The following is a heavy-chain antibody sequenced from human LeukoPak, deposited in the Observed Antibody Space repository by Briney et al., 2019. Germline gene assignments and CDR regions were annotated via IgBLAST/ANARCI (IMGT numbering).Heavy chain of an antibody. Sequence: ASVTVSRKPSVYTFTGYYMHWVRQAPGQGREWMGWINPNSGGTNYAQKFQGRVTMTRDKSIRRAYMELSRLRSDDTAVYYCARGRSTTGTFFIYWGQGTLVTVSS. J-gene: IGHJ4*02. CDR1: VYTFTGYY. D-gene: IGHD1-1*01. CDR3: ARGRSTTGTFFIY. V-gene: IGHV1-2*02. CDR2: INPNSGGT.